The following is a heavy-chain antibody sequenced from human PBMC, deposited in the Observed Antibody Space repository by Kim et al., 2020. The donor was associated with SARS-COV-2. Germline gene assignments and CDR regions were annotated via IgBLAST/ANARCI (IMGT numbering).Heavy chain of an antibody. CDR2: IKQDRSEK. J-gene: IGHJ3*02. D-gene: IGHD3-16*02. V-gene: IGHV3-7*01. CDR3: ARVCTPFDYDYVWGSYPNDAFDI. Sequence: GGSLRLSCAASGFTFSSYWMSWVRQAPGKGLEWVANIKQDRSEKYYVDSVKGRFTISRDNAKNSLYLQMNSLRAEDTAVYYCARVCTPFDYDYVWGSYPNDAFDIWGQGTMVTVSS. CDR1: GFTFSSYW.